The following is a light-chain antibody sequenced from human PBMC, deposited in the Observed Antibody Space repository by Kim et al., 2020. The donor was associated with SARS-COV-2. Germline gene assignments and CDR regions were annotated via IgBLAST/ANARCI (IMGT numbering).Light chain of an antibody. CDR3: SSYTSILHVV. V-gene: IGLV2-14*03. CDR1: SSDVGGYNY. J-gene: IGLJ2*01. Sequence: QSALTQPAAVSGSPGQSITISCTGTSSDVGGYNYVSWYQQHPGKAPKLMIYDVSNRPSGVSNRFSGSKSGNTASLTISGLQAEDEADYYCSSYTSILHVVFGGGPQLTVL. CDR2: DVS.